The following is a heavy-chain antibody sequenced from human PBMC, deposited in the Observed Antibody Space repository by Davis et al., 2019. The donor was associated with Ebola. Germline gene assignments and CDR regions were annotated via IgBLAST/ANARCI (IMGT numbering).Heavy chain of an antibody. J-gene: IGHJ3*02. D-gene: IGHD1-26*01. CDR3: AKDTSNIWFDI. CDR1: GFVFRNYV. Sequence: GESLKISCAASGFVFRNYVMSWVRQAPGKGLECVSTLGTSADTYYADSVKGRFTISRVNSKNTLYLQMNGLRVEDTAIYYCAKDTSNIWFDIWGQGTNVTVSS. CDR2: LGTSADT. V-gene: IGHV3-23*01.